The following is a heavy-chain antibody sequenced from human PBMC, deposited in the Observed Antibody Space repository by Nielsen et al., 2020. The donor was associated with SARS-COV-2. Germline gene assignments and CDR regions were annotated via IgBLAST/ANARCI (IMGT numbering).Heavy chain of an antibody. CDR1: GFTVSSNY. D-gene: IGHD4-23*01. CDR2: IYSGGST. Sequence: GESLKISCAASGFTVSSNYMSWVRQAPGKGLEWVSVIYSGGSTYYADSVKGRFTISRDNSKNTLYLQMNSLRAEDTAVYYCAKHLATVVTREYYFDYWGQGTLVTVSS. CDR3: AKHLATVVTREYYFDY. J-gene: IGHJ4*02. V-gene: IGHV3-53*01.